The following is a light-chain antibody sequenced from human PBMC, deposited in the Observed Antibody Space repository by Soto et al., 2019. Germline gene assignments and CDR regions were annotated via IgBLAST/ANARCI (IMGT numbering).Light chain of an antibody. CDR3: SSYTGSSTWV. J-gene: IGLJ3*02. V-gene: IGLV2-14*01. CDR1: SSDVGNYNY. Sequence: QSALTQPASVSGSPGQSITISRTGTSSDVGNYNYVSWYQQHPGKAPKLMIYEVSNRPSGVSNRFSGSKSGNTASLTISGLQAEDEADYYCSSYTGSSTWVFGGGTKLTVL. CDR2: EVS.